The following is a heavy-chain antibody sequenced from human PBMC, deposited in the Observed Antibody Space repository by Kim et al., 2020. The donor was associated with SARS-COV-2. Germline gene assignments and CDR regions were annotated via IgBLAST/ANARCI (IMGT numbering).Heavy chain of an antibody. Sequence: GGSLRLSCAASGFTFSSYSMNWVRQAPGKGLEWVSSISSSSSYIYYADSVKGRFTISRDNAKNSLYLQMNSLRAEDTAVYYCATHIQLWFFDYWGQGTLVTVSS. J-gene: IGHJ4*02. CDR3: ATHIQLWFFDY. V-gene: IGHV3-21*01. D-gene: IGHD5-18*01. CDR1: GFTFSSYS. CDR2: ISSSSSYI.